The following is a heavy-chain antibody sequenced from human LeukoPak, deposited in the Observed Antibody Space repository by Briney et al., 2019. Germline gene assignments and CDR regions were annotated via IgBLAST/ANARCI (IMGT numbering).Heavy chain of an antibody. V-gene: IGHV3-53*01. CDR1: GFTVSSNY. CDR2: IYSGGST. D-gene: IGHD6-19*01. J-gene: IGHJ4*02. CDR3: ARSILSSGWPMYYFDY. Sequence: GSLRLSCAASGFTVSSNYMSWVRQAPGKGLEWVSVIYSGGSTYYADSVKGRFTISRDNSKNTLYLQMNSLRAEDTAVYYCARSILSSGWPMYYFDYWGQGTLVTVSS.